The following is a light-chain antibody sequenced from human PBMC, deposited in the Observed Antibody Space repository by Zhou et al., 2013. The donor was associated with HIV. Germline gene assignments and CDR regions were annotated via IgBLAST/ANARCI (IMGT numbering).Light chain of an antibody. CDR2: RAS. Sequence: DIQMTQSPSTLSASVGDRVTITCRASQGISTWLAWYQQKQGKAPKLLIYRASNLESGVPSRFSGSGSGTEFTLTISSLQPEDFATYYCQQANSFPLTFGGGTKVEIK. J-gene: IGKJ4*01. CDR1: QGISTW. V-gene: IGKV1-5*03. CDR3: QQANSFPLT.